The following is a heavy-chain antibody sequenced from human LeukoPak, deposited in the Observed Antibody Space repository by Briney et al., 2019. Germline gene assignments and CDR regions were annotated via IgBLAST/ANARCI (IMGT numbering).Heavy chain of an antibody. D-gene: IGHD2-2*01. V-gene: IGHV3-23*01. CDR2: ISGSGGST. Sequence: GASLRLSCAASGFTFSSYAMSWVRQAPGKGLEWVSAISGSGGSTYYADSVKGRFTISRDNSKNTPYLQMNSLRAEDTAVYYCAKDDCSSTSCYYFGEYYFDYWGQGTLVTVSS. J-gene: IGHJ4*02. CDR1: GFTFSSYA. CDR3: AKDDCSSTSCYYFGEYYFDY.